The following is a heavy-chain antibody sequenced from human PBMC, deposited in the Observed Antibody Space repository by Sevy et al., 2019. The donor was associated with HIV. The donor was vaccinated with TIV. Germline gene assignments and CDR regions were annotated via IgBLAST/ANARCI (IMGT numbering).Heavy chain of an antibody. J-gene: IGHJ4*02. CDR3: STAITHITLNRVVTPYYFDY. D-gene: IGHD3-10*01. Sequence: GGSLRLSCTASGFTFGDYNINWLRQAPGKGLEWVGFIRTKTYGGTTEYAASVKGRFTISRDDSKSIAYLQMNSLKTEDTAVYYCSTAITHITLNRVVTPYYFDYWGQGTLVTVSS. V-gene: IGHV3-49*03. CDR1: GFTFGDYN. CDR2: IRTKTYGGTT.